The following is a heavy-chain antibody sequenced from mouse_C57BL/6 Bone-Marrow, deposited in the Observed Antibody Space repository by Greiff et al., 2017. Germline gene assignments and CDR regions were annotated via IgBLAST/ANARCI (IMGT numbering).Heavy chain of an antibody. CDR2: IYPRSGNT. CDR3: ARGGTTVVNFDY. V-gene: IGHV1-81*01. J-gene: IGHJ2*01. Sequence: VHLVESGAELARPGASVKLSCKASGYTFTSYGISWVKQRTGQGLEWIGEIYPRSGNTYYNEKFKGKATLTADKSSSTAYMGLRSLTSEDSAVYFCARGGTTVVNFDYWGQGTTLTVSS. CDR1: GYTFTSYG. D-gene: IGHD1-1*01.